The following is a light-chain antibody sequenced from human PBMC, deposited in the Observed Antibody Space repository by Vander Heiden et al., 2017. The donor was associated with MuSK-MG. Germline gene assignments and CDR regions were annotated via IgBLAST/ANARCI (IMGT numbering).Light chain of an antibody. Sequence: EIVLTQSPGTLSLSSGERATLSCRANQSVSSSTLAWYQHKPGQAPRLLIYGASSRATGIPDRFSGSGSGTDFTLTISRLEPEDFAVYYCQQYGGSPTWTFGQGTKVEIK. CDR3: QQYGGSPTWT. CDR2: GAS. CDR1: QSVSSST. V-gene: IGKV3-20*01. J-gene: IGKJ1*01.